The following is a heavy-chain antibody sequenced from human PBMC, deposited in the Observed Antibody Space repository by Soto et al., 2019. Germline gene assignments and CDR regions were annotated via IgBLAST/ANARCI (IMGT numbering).Heavy chain of an antibody. CDR2: IYYSGST. J-gene: IGHJ4*02. CDR1: GGSISSRNYY. V-gene: IGHV4-61*05. CDR3: ARSPLGYCSSTSCYAVIYFDY. D-gene: IGHD2-2*01. Sequence: PSETRSLTCTVSGGSISSRNYYWGWIRPPPGKGLERIGYIYYSGSTNYNPSLKSRVTISVDTSKNQFSLKLSSVTAADTAVYYCARSPLGYCSSTSCYAVIYFDYWGEGTLVTVSS.